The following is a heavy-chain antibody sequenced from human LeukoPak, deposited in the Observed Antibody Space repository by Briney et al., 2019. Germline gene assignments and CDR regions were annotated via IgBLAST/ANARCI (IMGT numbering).Heavy chain of an antibody. J-gene: IGHJ4*02. D-gene: IGHD3-9*01. V-gene: IGHV3-21*01. Sequence: PGGSLRLSCAASGFTFSSYSMNWVRQAPGKGLEWVSSISSSSSYIYYADSVKGRFTISRDNAKNSLYLQMNSLRAEDTAVYYCARGILRYFDWLLIKVGPDLDYWGQGTLVTVSS. CDR2: ISSSSSYI. CDR3: ARGILRYFDWLLIKVGPDLDY. CDR1: GFTFSSYS.